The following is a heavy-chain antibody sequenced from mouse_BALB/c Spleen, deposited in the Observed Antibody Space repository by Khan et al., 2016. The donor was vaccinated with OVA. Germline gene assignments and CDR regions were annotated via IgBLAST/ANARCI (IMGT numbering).Heavy chain of an antibody. Sequence: EVQLQESGPGLMKPGASVKISCKASGNSFTSYYIHWVKQSHGKSLEWIGYIDPFNGSTNYNQKFKGKATLTVDKSSSTAYMHLSSLTSEDSAVYYCARHVSSSWFAYWGQGTLVTVSA. J-gene: IGHJ3*01. CDR2: IDPFNGST. CDR3: ARHVSSSWFAY. CDR1: GNSFTSYY. D-gene: IGHD1-1*01. V-gene: IGHV1S135*01.